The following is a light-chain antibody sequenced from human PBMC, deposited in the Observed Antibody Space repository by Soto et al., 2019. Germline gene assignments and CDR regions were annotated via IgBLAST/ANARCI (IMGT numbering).Light chain of an antibody. CDR2: DVS. Sequence: QSVLTQPASVSGTRGQSITISCTGTSSDVPGSNSVSWYQQHPDKAPQLIIYDVSKRPSGVSTRFSASKSGNTASLTISGLQAEDEADYYCSSYITSSTVIFGGGTQLTVL. CDR3: SSYITSSTVI. CDR1: SSDVPGSNS. V-gene: IGLV2-14*01. J-gene: IGLJ2*01.